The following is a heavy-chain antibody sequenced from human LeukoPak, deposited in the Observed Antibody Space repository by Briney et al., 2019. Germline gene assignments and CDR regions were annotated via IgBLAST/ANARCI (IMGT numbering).Heavy chain of an antibody. CDR2: IYYSGST. V-gene: IGHV4-59*08. D-gene: IGHD6-19*01. CDR1: GGSISSYY. J-gene: IGHJ4*02. Sequence: PSETLSLTCTVSGGSISSYYWSWIRQPPGKGLEWIGYIYYSGSTNYNPSLKSRVTISVDTSKNQFSLKLCSVTAADTAVYYCARHSYGSGWYGGDGFDYWGQGTLVTVSS. CDR3: ARHSYGSGWYGGDGFDY.